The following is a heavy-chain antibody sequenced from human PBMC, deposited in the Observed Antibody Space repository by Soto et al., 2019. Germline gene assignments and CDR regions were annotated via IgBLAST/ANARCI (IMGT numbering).Heavy chain of an antibody. CDR3: ARELDKRLYYYYGMDV. CDR1: GDSVSSNSAA. CDR2: TYYRSKWYN. J-gene: IGHJ6*02. Sequence: SPTLSLTCAISGDSVSSNSAAWNWIRQSPSRGLEWLGRTYYRSKWYNDYAVSVKSRITINPDTSKNQFSLQLNSVTPEDTAVYYCARELDKRLYYYYGMDVWGQGTTVTVSS. V-gene: IGHV6-1*01.